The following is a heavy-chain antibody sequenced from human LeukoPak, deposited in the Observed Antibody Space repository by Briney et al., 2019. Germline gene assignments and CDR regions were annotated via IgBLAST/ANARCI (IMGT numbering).Heavy chain of an antibody. CDR2: ITWDGGGT. CDR3: AKDAFSVPTIHYMDV. Sequence: GGSLRLSCAASGFTFDDYTMHWVRQAPGKGLEWVSLITWDGGGTYYTDSVKGRFTISRDNSKNSLYLQMNSLKTEDTALYYCAKDAFSVPTIHYMDVWGKGTTVTVSS. D-gene: IGHD3-3*01. J-gene: IGHJ6*03. V-gene: IGHV3-43*01. CDR1: GFTFDDYT.